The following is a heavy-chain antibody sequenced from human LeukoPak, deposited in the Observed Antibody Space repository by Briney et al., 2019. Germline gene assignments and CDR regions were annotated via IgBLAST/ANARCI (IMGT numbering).Heavy chain of an antibody. CDR2: IRSKANSYAT. J-gene: IGHJ4*02. CDR1: GFTFSGSA. V-gene: IGHV3-73*01. Sequence: GGSLKLSCAASGFTFSGSAMHWVRQASGKGLEWVGRIRSKANSYATAYAASVKGRFTISRDDSKNTAYLQMNSLKTEDTAVYYCTRLDPYSSSFPVLVYWGQETPVTVSS. D-gene: IGHD6-6*01. CDR3: TRLDPYSSSFPVLVY.